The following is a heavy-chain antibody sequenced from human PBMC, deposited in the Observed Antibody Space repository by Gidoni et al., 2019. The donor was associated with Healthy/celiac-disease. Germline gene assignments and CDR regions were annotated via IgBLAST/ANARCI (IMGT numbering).Heavy chain of an antibody. CDR1: GYSLTSYW. CDR2: TDLGDSDT. J-gene: IGHJ5*02. D-gene: IGHD2-8*01. V-gene: IGHV5-51*01. Sequence: EVHLVQSGAEVKKPGESLTISCKGSGYSLTSYWIGWVRQMPGKGLEWMGITDLGDSDTRYSPSFQGKVTISADKSISTAYLQWSSLKASDTAMYYCARHSERYCTNGVCYQFDPWGQGTLVTVSS. CDR3: ARHSERYCTNGVCYQFDP.